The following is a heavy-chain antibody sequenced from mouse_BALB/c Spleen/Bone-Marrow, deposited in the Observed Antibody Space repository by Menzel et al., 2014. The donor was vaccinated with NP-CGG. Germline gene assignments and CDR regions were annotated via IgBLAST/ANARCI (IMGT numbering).Heavy chain of an antibody. CDR3: ARVIYWYFDV. V-gene: IGHV1-9*01. CDR1: GYTFSNYW. J-gene: IGHJ1*01. Sequence: VQLQQSGAELMKPGASVKISCMATGYTFSNYWIEWVKQRPGHGLEWIGEILPESGSTDYNENFKGKATFTADTSSNTAYMQLSSLTSADSAVYYCARVIYWYFDVWGAGTTVTVTS. CDR2: ILPESGST.